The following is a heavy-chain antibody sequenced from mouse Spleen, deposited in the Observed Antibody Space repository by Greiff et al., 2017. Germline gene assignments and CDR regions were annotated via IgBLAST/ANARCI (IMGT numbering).Heavy chain of an antibody. Sequence: QVQLQQPGAELVKPGASVKLSCKASGYTFTSYWMHWVKQRPGQGLEWIGMIHPNSGSTNYNEKFKSKATLTVDKSSSTAYMQLSSLTSEDSAVYYCAREGLLLSATDYFDYWGQGTTLTVSS. CDR3: AREGLLLSATDYFDY. V-gene: IGHV1-64*01. D-gene: IGHD1-2*01. CDR1: GYTFTSYW. J-gene: IGHJ2*01. CDR2: IHPNSGST.